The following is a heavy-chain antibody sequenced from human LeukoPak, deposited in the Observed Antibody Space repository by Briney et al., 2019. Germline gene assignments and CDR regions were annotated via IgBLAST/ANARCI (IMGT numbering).Heavy chain of an antibody. V-gene: IGHV3-23*01. CDR3: AKGHSSGWYKVLYFDY. D-gene: IGHD6-19*01. CDR2: ISGSGGST. J-gene: IGHJ4*01. CDR1: GFTFSSYA. Sequence: GGSLRLSCAASGFTFSSYAMSWVRQAPGKGLEWVSAISGSGGSTYYADSVKGRFTISRDNSKNTLYLQKNSLRAEDTAVYYCAKGHSSGWYKVLYFDYWGHGTLVTVSS.